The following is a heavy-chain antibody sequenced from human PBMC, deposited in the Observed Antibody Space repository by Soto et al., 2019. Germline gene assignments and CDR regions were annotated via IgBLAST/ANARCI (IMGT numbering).Heavy chain of an antibody. CDR3: ARDQITMIADNWFDP. V-gene: IGHV1-18*01. D-gene: IGHD3-22*01. CDR2: ISAYSGNT. CDR1: GYTFTSYG. Sequence: GASVKVSCKASGYTFTSYGISWVRQAPGQGLEWMGWISAYSGNTNYAQKLQGRVTMTTDTSTSTAYMELRSLRSDDTAVYYCARDQITMIADNWFDPWGQGTLVTVSS. J-gene: IGHJ5*02.